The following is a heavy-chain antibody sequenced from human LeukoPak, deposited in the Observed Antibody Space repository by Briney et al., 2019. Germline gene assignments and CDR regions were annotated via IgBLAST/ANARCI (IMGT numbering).Heavy chain of an antibody. V-gene: IGHV5-10-1*01. CDR2: IDPSDSYT. D-gene: IGHD5-18*01. Sequence: GESLKISCKSFGYSFTNNWITNNWIAWVRQMPGKGLEWMGRIDPSDSYTNYSPSFQGHVTFSTDKSISTAYLQWSSLKASDTATCFCARRGRVRGDTYAIMANNTHNGMDVWGQGTKVTVSS. J-gene: IGHJ6*02. CDR3: ARRGRVRGDTYAIMANNTHNGMDV. CDR1: GYSFTNNW.